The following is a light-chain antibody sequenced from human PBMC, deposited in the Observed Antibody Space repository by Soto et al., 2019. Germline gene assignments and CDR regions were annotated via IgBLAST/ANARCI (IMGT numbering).Light chain of an antibody. CDR3: QELTGWPPCP. V-gene: IGKV3-11*01. CDR1: QSVSLS. J-gene: IGKJ1*01. Sequence: TLSLSPGGRATLSCSASQSVSLSLAWYQQKPDQAPRLLIYDASKRASGFPARFSGSGSGTDFTLPISSLEPEDFAVYYCQELTGWPPCPFGQGTKVDSK. CDR2: DAS.